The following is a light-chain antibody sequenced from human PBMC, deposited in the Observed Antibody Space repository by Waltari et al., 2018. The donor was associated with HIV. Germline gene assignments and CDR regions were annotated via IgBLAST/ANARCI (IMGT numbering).Light chain of an antibody. CDR1: QTVSSSY. V-gene: IGKV3-20*01. CDR2: AAY. CDR3: QQYGDSLT. Sequence: EIVLPQSPGTLSLSPGERATLSCRASQTVSSSYLAWYQQKPGQAPRLLIYAAYSRASGVPDRFSGGGSGTDFTLTISSLEPEDFAVYYCQQYGDSLTFGQGTKVEIK. J-gene: IGKJ2*01.